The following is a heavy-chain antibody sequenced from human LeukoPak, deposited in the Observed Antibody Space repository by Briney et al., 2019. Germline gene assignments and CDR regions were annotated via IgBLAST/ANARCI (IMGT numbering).Heavy chain of an antibody. Sequence: GGSLRLSCAASGFTFSTYGMHWVRQAPGKGLERVAVISSDGSNTYYADSVKGRFTISRDNSKNTLYLQMNSLRAEDTAVYYCAYGSSWTYDFDYWGQGTLVTVSS. CDR2: ISSDGSNT. CDR3: AYGSSWTYDFDY. D-gene: IGHD6-13*01. J-gene: IGHJ4*02. CDR1: GFTFSTYG. V-gene: IGHV3-30*03.